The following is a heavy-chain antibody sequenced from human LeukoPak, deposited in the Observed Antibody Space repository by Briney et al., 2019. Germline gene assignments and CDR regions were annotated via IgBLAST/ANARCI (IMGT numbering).Heavy chain of an antibody. J-gene: IGHJ4*02. CDR2: INPNSGGT. CDR1: GYTFTGYY. D-gene: IGHD3-22*01. Sequence: EASVKVSCKASGYTFTGYYMHWVRQAPGQGLEWMGWINPNSGGTNYAQKFQGRVTMTRDTSISTAYMELSSLRSEDTAVYYCARVDYYDSSGSKTLYYFDYWGQGTLVTVSS. V-gene: IGHV1-2*02. CDR3: ARVDYYDSSGSKTLYYFDY.